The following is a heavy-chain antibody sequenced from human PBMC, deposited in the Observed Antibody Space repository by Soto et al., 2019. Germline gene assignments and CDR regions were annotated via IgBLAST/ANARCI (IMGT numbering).Heavy chain of an antibody. CDR1: GFTFDDYA. CDR2: ISWNSGSI. CDR3: AKAGLRWYYFDY. D-gene: IGHD4-17*01. Sequence: EVQLVESGGGLVQPGRSLRLSCAASGFTFDDYAMHWVRQAPVKGLEWVSGISWNSGSIGYADSVKGRFTVSRDNAKNSLYLQMNSLRAEDTALYYCAKAGLRWYYFDYWGQGTLVTVSS. J-gene: IGHJ4*02. V-gene: IGHV3-9*01.